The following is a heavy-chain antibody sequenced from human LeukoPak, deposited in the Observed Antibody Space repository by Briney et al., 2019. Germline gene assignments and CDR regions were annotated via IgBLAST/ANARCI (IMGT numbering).Heavy chain of an antibody. CDR1: GGSIGTYY. V-gene: IGHV4-59*05. CDR3: ARVYSNYVSWFDP. Sequence: SETLSLTCTFSGGSIGTYYWSWIRQPPGKGLEWIGSIYYSGSTYYNPSLKSRVTISVDTSKNQFSLKLSSVTAADTAVYYCARVYSNYVSWFDPWGQGTLVTVSS. CDR2: IYYSGST. D-gene: IGHD4-11*01. J-gene: IGHJ5*02.